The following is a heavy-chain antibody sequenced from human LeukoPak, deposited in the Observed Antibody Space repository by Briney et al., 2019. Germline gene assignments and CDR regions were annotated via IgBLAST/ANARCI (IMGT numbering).Heavy chain of an antibody. J-gene: IGHJ4*02. CDR2: IIPIFGTA. Sequence: GSSVKVSCKASRGTFSSYAISWVRPAPGQGLEWMGEIIPIFGTANYAQKLQGRVTITADESTSTAYMELSSLRSEGTAVYYCAGTYDSRNGYFDYWGQGTLVTVSS. CDR3: AGTYDSRNGYFDY. CDR1: RGTFSSYA. D-gene: IGHD3-22*01. V-gene: IGHV1-69*01.